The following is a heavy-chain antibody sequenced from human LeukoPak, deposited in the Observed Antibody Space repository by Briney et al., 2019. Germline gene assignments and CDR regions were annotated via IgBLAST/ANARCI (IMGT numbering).Heavy chain of an antibody. CDR1: GFTFSSYA. CDR3: ARDGIVVVPAARVEWSGWFDP. CDR2: ISYDGSNK. D-gene: IGHD2-2*01. J-gene: IGHJ5*02. Sequence: GGSLRLSCAASGFTFSSYAMHWVRQAPGKGLEWVAVISYDGSNKYYADSVKGRFTISRDNSKNTLYLQINSLRAEDTAVYYCARDGIVVVPAARVEWSGWFDPWGQGTLVTVSS. V-gene: IGHV3-30*04.